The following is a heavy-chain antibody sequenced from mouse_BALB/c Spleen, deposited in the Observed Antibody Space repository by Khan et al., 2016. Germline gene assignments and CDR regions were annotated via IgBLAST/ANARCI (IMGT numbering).Heavy chain of an antibody. CDR2: ISDGGSYT. V-gene: IGHV5-4*02. CDR1: GFTFSDYY. J-gene: IGHJ3*01. D-gene: IGHD2-4*01. CDR3: AREGLRRGFAY. Sequence: EVELVESGGGLVKPGGSLKLSCAASGFTFSDYYMYWVRQTPEKRLEWVATISDGGSYTYYPDSVKGRFTISRDNAKYNLYLQMSSLKSEDTAMYYCAREGLRRGFAYWSQGTLVTVSA.